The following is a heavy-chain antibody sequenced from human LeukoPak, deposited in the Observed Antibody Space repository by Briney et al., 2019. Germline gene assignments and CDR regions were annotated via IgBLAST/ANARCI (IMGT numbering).Heavy chain of an antibody. CDR1: GGTFSSYA. J-gene: IGHJ6*02. CDR3: ARVRVVTLQYYYYGMDV. CDR2: IIPIFGTA. Sequence: ASVKVSCTASGGTFSSYAISWVRQAPGQGLEWMGGIIPIFGTANYAQKFQGRVTITADESTSTAYMELSSLRSEDTAVYYCARVRVVTLQYYYYGMDVWGQGTTVTVSS. V-gene: IGHV1-69*13. D-gene: IGHD4-23*01.